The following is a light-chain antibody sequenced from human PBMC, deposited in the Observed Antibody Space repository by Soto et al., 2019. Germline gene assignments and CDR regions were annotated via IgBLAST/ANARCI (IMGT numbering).Light chain of an antibody. CDR1: QGISNY. J-gene: IGKJ1*01. CDR3: QKYNSASWT. CDR2: AAS. V-gene: IGKV1-27*01. Sequence: DIQMTQSPSSLSASVGVRVTITCRASQGISNYLAWYQQKPGTVPKLLIYAASTLQSGVPSRFSGSRSGTDFTLTISSLQPEDVATYYCQKYNSASWTFGQGTKVEIK.